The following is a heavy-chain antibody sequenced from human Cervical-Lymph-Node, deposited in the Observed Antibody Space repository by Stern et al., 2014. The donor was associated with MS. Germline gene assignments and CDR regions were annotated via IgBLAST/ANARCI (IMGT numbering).Heavy chain of an antibody. Sequence: GQSGPALVKPTQTLTLTCTFSGFSLSTSGMCVSWIRQAPGKALEWLARIDWDDDKNYSTSLKTRLSISKANSKNQVVLTLTNMDPMDTATYYCARTLRGYSHGYYYHGLDVWGQGTTVTVSS. V-gene: IGHV2-70*11. J-gene: IGHJ6*02. CDR2: IDWDDDK. D-gene: IGHD5-18*01. CDR1: GFSLSTSGMC. CDR3: ARTLRGYSHGYYYHGLDV.